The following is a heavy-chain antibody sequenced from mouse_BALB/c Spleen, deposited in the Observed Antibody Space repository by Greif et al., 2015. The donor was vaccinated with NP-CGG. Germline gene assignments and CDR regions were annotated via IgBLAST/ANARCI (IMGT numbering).Heavy chain of an antibody. V-gene: IGHV2-5*01. CDR2: IWRGGST. D-gene: IGHD4-1*02. Sequence: VQGVESGPGLVQPSQSLSITCTVSGFSLTSYGAHWVRQSPGKGLEWLGVIWRGGSTDYNAAFMSRLSITKDNSRSQVFFKMNSLQADDTAIYYCAVNWDYAMDYWGQGTSVTVSS. J-gene: IGHJ4*01. CDR3: AVNWDYAMDY. CDR1: GFSLTSYG.